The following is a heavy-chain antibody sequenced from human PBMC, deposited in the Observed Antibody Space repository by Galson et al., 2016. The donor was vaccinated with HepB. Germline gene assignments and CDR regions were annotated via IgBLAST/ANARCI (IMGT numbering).Heavy chain of an antibody. Sequence: SLRLSCAASGFTYNTYAMAWVRQAPGKGLEWVSGITVSAVITHYADSVKGRFTISRDNSKNTLYLQMNSLRAADTAVYYWARTNSGSFPWLDPLGQGTLVTVSS. CDR2: ITVSAVIT. D-gene: IGHD1-26*01. V-gene: IGHV3-23*01. CDR3: ARTNSGSFPWLDP. CDR1: GFTYNTYA. J-gene: IGHJ5*02.